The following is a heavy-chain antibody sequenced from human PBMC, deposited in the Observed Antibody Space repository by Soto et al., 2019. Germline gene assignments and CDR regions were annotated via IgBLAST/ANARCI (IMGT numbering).Heavy chain of an antibody. CDR2: INHSGST. CDR3: ARNQQPGTMLDY. J-gene: IGHJ4*02. V-gene: IGHV4-34*01. CDR1: GGSFSGYY. D-gene: IGHD6-13*01. Sequence: SETLSLTCAVYGGSFSGYYWSWIRQPPGKGLEWIGEINHSGSTNYNPSLKSRVTISVDTSKNQFSLKLSSVTAADTAVYYCARNQQPGTMLDYWGQGTLVTVSS.